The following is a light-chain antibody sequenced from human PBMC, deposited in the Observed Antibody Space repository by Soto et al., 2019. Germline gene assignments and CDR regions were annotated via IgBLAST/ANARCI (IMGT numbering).Light chain of an antibody. CDR1: QSIGDS. V-gene: IGKV1-5*01. CDR2: DVS. CDR3: QQYNGYSRT. J-gene: IGKJ1*01. Sequence: GDRVTITCRASQSIGDSLAWYQQKPGKAPYLLISDVSSLERGVPSRFSGSGSGTEFTLTISSMQPDDFATFYCQQYNGYSRTFGQGIKVDNK.